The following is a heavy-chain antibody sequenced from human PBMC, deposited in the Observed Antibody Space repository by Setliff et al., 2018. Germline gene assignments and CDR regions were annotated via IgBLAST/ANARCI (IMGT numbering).Heavy chain of an antibody. CDR2: IKQDGSEK. J-gene: IGHJ6*03. CDR3: ARLGGQLGQTRSNYYYYYYMDV. D-gene: IGHD6-6*01. Sequence: VGSLRLSCAASGFKFSSYWMSWVRQAPGKGLEWVANIKQDGSEKYCVDSVKGRFTISRDNAKNSLYLQMNSLGVEDTAVFYCARLGGQLGQTRSNYYYYYYMDVWGKGTTVTVSS. CDR1: GFKFSSYW. V-gene: IGHV3-7*01.